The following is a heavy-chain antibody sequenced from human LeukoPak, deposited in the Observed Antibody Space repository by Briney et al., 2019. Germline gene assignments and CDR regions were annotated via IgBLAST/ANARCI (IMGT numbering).Heavy chain of an antibody. Sequence: GESLKISCKGSEYTFSNYWIAWVRQMPGKGLEWMGIIYPGDSDTRYSPSFQGQVTISADKSISTAYLQWSSLKASDTAMYYCARLGLGDYVDYWGQGTLVAVSS. CDR3: ARLGLGDYVDY. J-gene: IGHJ4*02. CDR2: IYPGDSDT. V-gene: IGHV5-51*01. D-gene: IGHD3-16*01. CDR1: EYTFSNYW.